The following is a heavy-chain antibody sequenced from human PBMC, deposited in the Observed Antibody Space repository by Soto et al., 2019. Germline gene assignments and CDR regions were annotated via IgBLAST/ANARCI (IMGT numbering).Heavy chain of an antibody. V-gene: IGHV4-31*03. D-gene: IGHD5-12*01. CDR1: GGSISSGGYY. Sequence: SETLSLTCTVSGGSISSGGYYWSWIRQHPGKGLEWIGYIYYSGSTYYNPSLKSRVTISVDTSKNQFSLKLSSVTAADTAVYYCARGGERWLQLFDPCGHGTLVTVSP. J-gene: IGHJ5*02. CDR3: ARGGERWLQLFDP. CDR2: IYYSGST.